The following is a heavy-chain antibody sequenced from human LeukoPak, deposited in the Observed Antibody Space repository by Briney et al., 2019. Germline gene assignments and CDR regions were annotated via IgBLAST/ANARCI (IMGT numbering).Heavy chain of an antibody. CDR3: AKDAAGPEY. CDR2: ISASGSST. J-gene: IGHJ4*02. Sequence: PGGSLRLSCAASELTFSSYSMSRVRQAPGKGLYWVSGISASGSSTYYADSVKGRFTISRDNSKNTLYLQMNSLRAEDTAVYYCAKDAAGPEYWGQGTLVTVS. CDR1: ELTFSSYS. D-gene: IGHD6-13*01. V-gene: IGHV3-23*01.